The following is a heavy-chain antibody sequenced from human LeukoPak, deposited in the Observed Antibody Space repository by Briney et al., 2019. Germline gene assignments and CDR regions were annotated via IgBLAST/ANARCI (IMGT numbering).Heavy chain of an antibody. D-gene: IGHD2-2*01. V-gene: IGHV4-30-2*01. J-gene: IGHJ5*02. Sequence: PSQTLSLTCTVSGGSISSGGYYWSWIRQPPGKGLEWIGYIYHSGSTYYNPSLKSRVTISVDTSKNQFSLKLSSVTAADTAVYYCARVVVVVPAAMLDWFDPWGQGTLVTVSS. CDR3: ARVVVVVPAAMLDWFDP. CDR1: GGSISSGGYY. CDR2: IYHSGST.